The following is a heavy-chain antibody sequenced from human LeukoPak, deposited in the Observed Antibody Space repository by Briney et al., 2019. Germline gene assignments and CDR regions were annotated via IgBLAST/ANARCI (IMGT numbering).Heavy chain of an antibody. D-gene: IGHD6-19*01. Sequence: SETLSLTCTVSGGSISNYFWSWIRQPPGKGLEWIGFITYSGSTDHNPSLKSRVTISVDASKNQFSLKLTSVTAADTAVYYCVRHTTSGWYQVVYWGQGTLVTVSS. V-gene: IGHV4-59*01. CDR2: ITYSGST. CDR3: VRHTTSGWYQVVY. J-gene: IGHJ4*02. CDR1: GGSISNYF.